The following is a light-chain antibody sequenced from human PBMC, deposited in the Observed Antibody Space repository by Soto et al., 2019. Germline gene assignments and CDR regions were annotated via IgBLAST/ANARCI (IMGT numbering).Light chain of an antibody. V-gene: IGLV2-14*02. Sequence: QSVLTQPASVSGSPGQSITISCTGTSSDVGAYNLVSWYQQHPGRAPKLFIFDVSDRPSGVSDRFSGSKSGNTASLTISGLQAEDEASYYCSSYTNNSTLVFGGGTKLTVL. CDR3: SSYTNNSTLV. CDR1: SSDVGAYNL. J-gene: IGLJ3*02. CDR2: DVS.